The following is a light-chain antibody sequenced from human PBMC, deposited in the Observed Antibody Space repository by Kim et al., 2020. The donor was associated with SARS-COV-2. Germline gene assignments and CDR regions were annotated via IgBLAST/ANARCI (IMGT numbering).Light chain of an antibody. J-gene: IGLJ3*02. V-gene: IGLV1-40*01. Sequence: QSVLTQPPSVSGAPGQRVTISCTGSSSNIGAGYDVHWYQQLPGAAPKLLIFGNSHRPSGVPDRFSGSKSGNSASLAITGLQAEDEADYYCQSFDSSLTWVFGGETHLTVL. CDR3: QSFDSSLTWV. CDR2: GNS. CDR1: SSNIGAGYD.